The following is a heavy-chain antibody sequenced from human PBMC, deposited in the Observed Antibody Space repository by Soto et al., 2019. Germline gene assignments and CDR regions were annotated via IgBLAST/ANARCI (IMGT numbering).Heavy chain of an antibody. V-gene: IGHV4-59*08. CDR1: GGSISSYY. J-gene: IGHJ6*03. Sequence: SETLSLTCTVSGGSISSYYWSWIRQPPGKGLEWIGYIYYSGSTNYNPSLKSRVTISVDTSKNQFSLKLSSVTAADTAVYYCARLWNSGYDYYYYYCMDVWGKATSVTSP. CDR3: ARLWNSGYDYYYYYCMDV. D-gene: IGHD5-12*01. CDR2: IYYSGST.